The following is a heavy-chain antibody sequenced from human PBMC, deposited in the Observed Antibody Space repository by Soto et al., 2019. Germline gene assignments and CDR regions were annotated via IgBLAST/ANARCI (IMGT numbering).Heavy chain of an antibody. CDR2: ISAYNGNT. CDR3: ARVSGYYYYYGMDV. J-gene: IGHJ6*02. CDR1: GYTFTSYG. D-gene: IGHD6-25*01. V-gene: IGHV1-18*01. Sequence: ASVKVSCKASGYTFTSYGISWVRQAPGQGLEWMGWISAYNGNTNYAQKLQGRVTMTTDTSTSTAYMELRSLRSDDTAVYYCARVSGYYYYYGMDVWGQGTTVTVSS.